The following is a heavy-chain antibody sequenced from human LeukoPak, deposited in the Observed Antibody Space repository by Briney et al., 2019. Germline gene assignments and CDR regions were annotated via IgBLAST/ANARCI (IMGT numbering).Heavy chain of an antibody. CDR1: GGSISSYY. CDR3: ARAGYSYGTGYYFDY. Sequence: TETLSLTCTVSGGSISSYYWSRIRLPPGKVLEWIGYIYYTGATYYNPSLKSRVTISLDTSKNQFSLKLSSVTAADAAVYYCARAGYSYGTGYYFDYWGQGALVTVSS. J-gene: IGHJ4*02. V-gene: IGHV4-59*01. D-gene: IGHD5-18*01. CDR2: IYYTGAT.